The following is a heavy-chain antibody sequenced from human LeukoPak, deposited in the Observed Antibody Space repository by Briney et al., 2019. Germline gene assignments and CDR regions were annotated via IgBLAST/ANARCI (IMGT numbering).Heavy chain of an antibody. CDR1: GFTFSSYW. Sequence: GGSLRLSCAASGFTFSSYWMGWVRQAPGKGLEWVANIKQDGSEKYYVDSVKGRFTISRDNAKNSLYLQMNSLRAEDTAVYYCARDVDTAMPTGDAFDIWGQGTMVTVSS. CDR2: IKQDGSEK. J-gene: IGHJ3*02. CDR3: ARDVDTAMPTGDAFDI. V-gene: IGHV3-7*01. D-gene: IGHD5-18*01.